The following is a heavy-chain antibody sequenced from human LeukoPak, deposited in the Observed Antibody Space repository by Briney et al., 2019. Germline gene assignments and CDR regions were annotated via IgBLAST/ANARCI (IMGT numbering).Heavy chain of an antibody. Sequence: PGGSLRLSCAASGFTFSSYGMHWVRQAPGKGLEWVASIRYDGSKKYYADSMTGRFTISRDNSKNTLYLEINSLRAEDTAAYYCAREAWDLTGRAPVIWGQGTLVTVSS. CDR2: IRYDGSKK. CDR1: GFTFSSYG. CDR3: AREAWDLTGRAPVI. V-gene: IGHV3-30*02. D-gene: IGHD1-14*01. J-gene: IGHJ4*02.